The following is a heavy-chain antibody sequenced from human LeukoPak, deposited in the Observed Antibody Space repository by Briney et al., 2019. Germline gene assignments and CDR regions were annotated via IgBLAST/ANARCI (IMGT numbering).Heavy chain of an antibody. V-gene: IGHV3-30*02. CDR1: GFTFSSYG. D-gene: IGHD3-22*01. CDR2: IRYDGSNK. Sequence: GGSLRLSCAASGFTFSSYGMHWVRQAPGKGLEGVAFIRYDGSNKYYADSVKGRFTISRDNSKNTLYLQMTSLRAEDTAVYYCAKDISSGYYAYFDYWGQGTLVTVSS. J-gene: IGHJ4*02. CDR3: AKDISSGYYAYFDY.